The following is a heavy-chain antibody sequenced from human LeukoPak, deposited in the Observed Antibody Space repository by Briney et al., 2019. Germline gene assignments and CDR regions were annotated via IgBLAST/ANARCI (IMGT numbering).Heavy chain of an antibody. CDR1: GFTFSSYS. CDR2: ISSSSTYI. CDR3: ARDPDTNYPFDY. Sequence: GGSLRLSCAASGFTFSSYSMNWVRQAPGKGLEWVSCISSSSTYIHYADSVKGRFTISRDNAKNSLYLQMNNLRAEDTAVYYCARDPDTNYPFDYWGQGTLVTVSS. D-gene: IGHD4-11*01. V-gene: IGHV3-21*01. J-gene: IGHJ4*02.